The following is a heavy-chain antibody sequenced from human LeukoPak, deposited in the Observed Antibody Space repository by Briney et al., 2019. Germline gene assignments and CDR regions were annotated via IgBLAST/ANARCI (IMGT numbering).Heavy chain of an antibody. CDR2: IYPGDSAT. CDR1: GYRFTTYW. CDR3: ARQGCSGGSCYPPTYYYGMDV. J-gene: IGHJ6*02. D-gene: IGHD2-15*01. Sequence: GESLKISCKGSGYRFTTYWIGWVRQMPGKGLEWMGIIYPGDSATRYSPSFQGQVTISADRSISTAYLQWSSLKASDTAINYCARQGCSGGSCYPPTYYYGMDVWGHGTTVTVSS. V-gene: IGHV5-51*01.